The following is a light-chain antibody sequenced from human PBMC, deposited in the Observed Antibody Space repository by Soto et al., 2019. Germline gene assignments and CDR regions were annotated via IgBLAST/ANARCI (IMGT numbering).Light chain of an antibody. J-gene: IGLJ2*01. CDR3: SSFTTSSPR. CDR2: DVS. Sequence: QSALTQPASVSAFPGQSITISCTGTSSDVGGYNYVSWYQQHPGKAPKLMIYDVSNRPSGVSNRFSGSKSGNSASLTISGLQAEDEADYYCSSFTTSSPRFGGGTKLTVL. CDR1: SSDVGGYNY. V-gene: IGLV2-14*01.